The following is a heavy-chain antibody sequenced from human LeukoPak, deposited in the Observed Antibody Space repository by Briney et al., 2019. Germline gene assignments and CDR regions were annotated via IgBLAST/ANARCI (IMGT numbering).Heavy chain of an antibody. CDR2: IRVGGEL. CDR3: AKGGEWADY. Sequence: GGSLRLSCAASGFTFSDYAMNWVRQAPGKGLEWVSGIRVGGELYYADSVKGRFTISRDNSENTLYLQMNSLRAEDTAVYYCAKGGEWADYWGQGTLVTVSS. V-gene: IGHV3-23*01. CDR1: GFTFSDYA. J-gene: IGHJ4*02. D-gene: IGHD3-10*01.